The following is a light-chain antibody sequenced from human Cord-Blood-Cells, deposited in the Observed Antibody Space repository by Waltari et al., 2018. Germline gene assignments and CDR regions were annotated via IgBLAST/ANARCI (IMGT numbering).Light chain of an antibody. V-gene: IGLV2-14*01. CDR2: DVS. CDR1: RSDVGGYNY. Sequence: QSALTQPASVSGSPGQSITISRTGTRSDVGGYNYVSWYQQHPGKAPKLMIYDVSNRPSGVSNRFSGSKSGNTASLTISGLQAEDEADYYCSSYTSSSNWVFGGGTKLTVL. CDR3: SSYTSSSNWV. J-gene: IGLJ3*02.